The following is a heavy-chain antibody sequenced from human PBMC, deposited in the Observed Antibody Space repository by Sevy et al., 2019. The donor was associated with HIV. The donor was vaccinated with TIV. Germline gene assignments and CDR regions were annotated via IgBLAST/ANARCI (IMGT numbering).Heavy chain of an antibody. CDR3: ASALVVVPAATLGY. J-gene: IGHJ4*02. Sequence: GGSLRLSCAASGFTFSSYWMSWVRHAPGKGLEWVANIKQDGSEKYYVDSVKGRFTISRDNAKNSLYLQMNSLRAEDTAVYYCASALVVVPAATLGYWGQGTLVTVSS. V-gene: IGHV3-7*01. D-gene: IGHD2-2*01. CDR2: IKQDGSEK. CDR1: GFTFSSYW.